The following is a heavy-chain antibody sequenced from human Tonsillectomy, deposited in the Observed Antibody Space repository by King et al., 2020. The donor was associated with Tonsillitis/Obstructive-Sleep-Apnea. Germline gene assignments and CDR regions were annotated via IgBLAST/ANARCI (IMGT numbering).Heavy chain of an antibody. D-gene: IGHD4-17*01. CDR1: GGSFSGYY. CDR3: ARSQVTTLTTLVDYYYYYYMDV. J-gene: IGHJ6*03. V-gene: IGHV4-34*01. Sequence: VQLQQWGAGLLKPSETLSLTCGVYGGSFSGYYWSWIRQTPGKGLEWIGEINHSGSTNYNPSLKSRVTISVDTSKNQFSLKVSSVTAADTAVYYCARSQVTTLTTLVDYYYYYYMDVWGKGTTVTVSS. CDR2: INHSGST.